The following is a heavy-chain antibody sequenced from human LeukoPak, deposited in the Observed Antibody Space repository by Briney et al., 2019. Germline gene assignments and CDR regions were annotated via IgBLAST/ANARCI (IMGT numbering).Heavy chain of an antibody. Sequence: KPGGSLRLSCAASGFTFSSYSMNWVRQAPGKGLEWVSSISSSSSYIYYADSVKGRFTISRDNAKNSLYLQMNSLRAEDTAVYYCARDRVGDYYDSSDYPFGYWGQGTLVTVSS. D-gene: IGHD3-22*01. V-gene: IGHV3-21*01. J-gene: IGHJ4*02. CDR1: GFTFSSYS. CDR2: ISSSSSYI. CDR3: ARDRVGDYYDSSDYPFGY.